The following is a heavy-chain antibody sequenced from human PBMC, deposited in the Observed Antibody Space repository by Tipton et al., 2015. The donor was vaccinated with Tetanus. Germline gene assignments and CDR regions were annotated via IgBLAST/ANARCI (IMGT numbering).Heavy chain of an antibody. CDR3: ARRIVGPASRFDY. J-gene: IGHJ4*02. CDR1: GGSITSSSYY. CDR2: ISYSGST. V-gene: IGHV4-39*01. D-gene: IGHD1-26*01. Sequence: TLSLTCTVSGGSITSSSYYWGWIRQPPGKGLEWIGSISYSGSTYYNPTLKSRVTISVDTSKNQYSLKLSSVTAADTAVFYCARRIVGPASRFDYWGQGTLVTVSS.